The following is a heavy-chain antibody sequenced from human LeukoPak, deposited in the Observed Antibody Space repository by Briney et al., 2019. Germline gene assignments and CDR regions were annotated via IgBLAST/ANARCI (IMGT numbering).Heavy chain of an antibody. D-gene: IGHD2-8*01. CDR3: ARLRDDVTKFDS. CDR2: IKQDKSQI. V-gene: IGHV3-7*01. CDR1: GFTFSSYW. Sequence: GGSLRLSCAVSGFTFSSYWMSWVRQAPGKGLEWVASIKQDKSQIHYVESVKGRFTISRDNAKSSLFLQMNNLRVEDTAVYYCARLRDDVTKFDSWGQGTLVTVSS. J-gene: IGHJ4*02.